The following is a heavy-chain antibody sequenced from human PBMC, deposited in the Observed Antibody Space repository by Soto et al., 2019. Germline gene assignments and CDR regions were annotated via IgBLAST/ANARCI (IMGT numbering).Heavy chain of an antibody. D-gene: IGHD1-26*01. J-gene: IGHJ4*02. CDR1: GFTFSSYA. V-gene: IGHV3-30-3*01. CDR2: ISYDGSNK. Sequence: QVQLVESGGGVVQPGRSLRLSCAASGFTFSSYAMHWVRQAPGKGLEWVAVISYDGSNKYYADSVKGRFTISRDNSKNTLYLQMNSLRAEDTAVYYCAEGVGAFDYWGQGTLVTVSS. CDR3: AEGVGAFDY.